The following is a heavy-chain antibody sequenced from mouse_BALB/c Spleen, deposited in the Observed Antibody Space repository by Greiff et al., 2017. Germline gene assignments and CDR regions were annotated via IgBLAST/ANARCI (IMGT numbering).Heavy chain of an antibody. CDR1: GFTFSSFG. CDR3: ASLTRTSYAMDY. CDR2: ISSGSSTI. J-gene: IGHJ4*01. Sequence: DVQLVESGGGLVQPGGSRKLSCAASGFTFSSFGMHWVRQAPEKGLEWVAYISSGSSTIYYADTVKGRFTISRDNPKNTLFLQMTSLRSEDTAMYYCASLTRTSYAMDYWGQGTSVTVSS. V-gene: IGHV5-17*02.